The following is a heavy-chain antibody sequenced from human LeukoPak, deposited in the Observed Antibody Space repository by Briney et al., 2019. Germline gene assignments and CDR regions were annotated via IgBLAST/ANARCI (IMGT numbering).Heavy chain of an antibody. CDR1: GFTFRNYA. Sequence: GGSLRLSYAASGFTFRNYAMSWVRQAPGKGLEWVSSISGGGGSTYYAGSVKDRFTISRDNSKKTLFLQMNTLSAEDTAVYYCAKGQNSASGSYQNNWFDPWGQGTLVTVSS. V-gene: IGHV3-23*01. CDR3: AKGQNSASGSYQNNWFDP. CDR2: ISGGGGST. D-gene: IGHD3-10*01. J-gene: IGHJ5*02.